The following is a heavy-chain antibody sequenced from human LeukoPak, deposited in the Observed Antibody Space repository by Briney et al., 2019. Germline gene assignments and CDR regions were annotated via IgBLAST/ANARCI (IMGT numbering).Heavy chain of an antibody. CDR3: ATVLYDSSGYYFDY. CDR1: GYTLTELS. V-gene: IGHV1-24*01. CDR2: FDPEDGET. Sequence: GASVKVSCKVSGYTLTELSMHWVRQAPGKGLEWMGGFDPEDGETIYAQKFQGRVTMTEDTSTDTAYMELSSLRSEGTAVYYCATVLYDSSGYYFDYWGQGTLVTVSS. J-gene: IGHJ4*02. D-gene: IGHD3-22*01.